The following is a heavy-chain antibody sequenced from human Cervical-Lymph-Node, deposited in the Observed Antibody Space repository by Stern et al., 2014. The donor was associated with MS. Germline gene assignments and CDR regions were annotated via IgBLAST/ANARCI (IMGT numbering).Heavy chain of an antibody. V-gene: IGHV4-59*01. CDR2: IYSDGST. D-gene: IGHD1-26*01. Sequence: VQLQESGPGLVKPSETVSLTCTVSGGSMSSKYWNWLRQPPGKGLEWIGDIYSDGSTTNNHSLNSRVIISLDTSTTQFSLSLTSVTAADTAVYYCARVTGRGTRQNWFDSWGQGTLVTVSS. J-gene: IGHJ5*01. CDR1: GGSMSSKY. CDR3: ARVTGRGTRQNWFDS.